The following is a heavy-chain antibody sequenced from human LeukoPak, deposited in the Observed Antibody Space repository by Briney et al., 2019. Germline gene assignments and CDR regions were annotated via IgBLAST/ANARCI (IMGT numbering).Heavy chain of an antibody. V-gene: IGHV4-4*07. D-gene: IGHD5-18*01. Sequence: SETLSLTCTVSGVSISNYYWSWIRQPAGKGLEWIGRIYTSGSTNYNPSLKSRVTMSVDTSKKQLSLKLRSVTAADTAVYYCARLRDEGYSYGSLDYWGQGTLVTVSS. CDR2: IYTSGST. CDR1: GVSISNYY. CDR3: ARLRDEGYSYGSLDY. J-gene: IGHJ4*02.